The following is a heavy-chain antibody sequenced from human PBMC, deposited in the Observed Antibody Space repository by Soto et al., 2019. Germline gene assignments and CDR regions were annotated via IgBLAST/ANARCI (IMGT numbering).Heavy chain of an antibody. Sequence: GGSLRLSCAASGFTFSSYAMSWVRQAPGKGLEWVSAISGSGGSTYYADSVKGRFTISRDNSKNTLYLQMNSLRAEDTAVYYCAKDRGHGYNWLYYGMDVWGHGTKVTVSS. CDR2: ISGSGGST. V-gene: IGHV3-23*01. J-gene: IGHJ6*02. D-gene: IGHD5-12*01. CDR3: AKDRGHGYNWLYYGMDV. CDR1: GFTFSSYA.